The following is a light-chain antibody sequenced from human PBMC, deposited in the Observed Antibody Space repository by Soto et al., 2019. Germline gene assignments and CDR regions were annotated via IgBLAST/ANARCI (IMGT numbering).Light chain of an antibody. Sequence: IVMTQSPAPLSLSPGERATLSCRAIQSVSSNYLAWYQQKPGQAPRLLIYGASSRATGIPDRFSGSGSGTDFTLTISRLEPEDFAVYYCQQYGNSPPETFGQGTRLEIK. CDR1: QSVSSNY. J-gene: IGKJ5*01. V-gene: IGKV3-20*01. CDR3: QQYGNSPPET. CDR2: GAS.